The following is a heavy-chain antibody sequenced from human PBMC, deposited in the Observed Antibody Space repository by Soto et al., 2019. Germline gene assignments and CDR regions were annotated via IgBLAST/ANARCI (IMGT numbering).Heavy chain of an antibody. Sequence: GGSLRLSCAASGFTFSSYAMSWFRQAPGKGLEWVSDISGSGDKTYYADSVKGRFTISRDKSKNTLYLQMNSLRAEDTAVYYCARGTTAAPMPIDSWGRGTLVTVSS. V-gene: IGHV3-23*01. CDR2: ISGSGDKT. D-gene: IGHD4-17*01. CDR1: GFTFSSYA. CDR3: ARGTTAAPMPIDS. J-gene: IGHJ4*02.